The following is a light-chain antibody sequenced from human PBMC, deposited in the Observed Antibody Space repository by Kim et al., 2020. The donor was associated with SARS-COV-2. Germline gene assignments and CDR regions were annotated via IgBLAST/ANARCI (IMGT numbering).Light chain of an antibody. CDR3: LQDYYYPRT. J-gene: IGKJ1*01. V-gene: IGKV1-6*01. Sequence: GDRVTITCRASQGIRNDLGWYQQKPGKAPKLLIYAASTLESGVPSRFSGSGSGTDFTLTISSLQPEDFASYYCLQDYYYPRTFGQGTKVDIK. CDR2: AAS. CDR1: QGIRND.